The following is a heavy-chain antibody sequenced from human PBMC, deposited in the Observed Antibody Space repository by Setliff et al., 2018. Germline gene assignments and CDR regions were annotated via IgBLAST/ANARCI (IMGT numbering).Heavy chain of an antibody. J-gene: IGHJ4*02. D-gene: IGHD3-3*01. CDR2: ISAYTGKA. CDR1: TYPFVSCG. Sequence: ASVKVSCKTSTYPFVSCGLSWVRQAPGQGLEWLGWISAYTGKADYAHNFQDRLTMTTDTSTNTAYMELRSLTSDDTAVYFCARAPRLEWILPTFDYWGQGTPVTVS. CDR3: ARAPRLEWILPTFDY. V-gene: IGHV1-18*01.